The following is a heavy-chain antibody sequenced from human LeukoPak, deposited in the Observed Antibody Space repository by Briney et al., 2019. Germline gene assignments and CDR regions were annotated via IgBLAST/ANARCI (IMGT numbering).Heavy chain of an antibody. V-gene: IGHV4-59*08. J-gene: IGHJ4*02. CDR3: ARNVGWYSHDS. CDR1: GDSLSSHF. Sequence: SETLSLTCTVSGDSLSSHFWSWIRQPPGKGLEWIGFIYGSGSTNYDPSLKTRVTIPEDTSKNHFSLKLTSVTAADTAVYCCARNVGWYSHDSWGQGTLVTVSS. D-gene: IGHD6-19*01. CDR2: IYGSGST.